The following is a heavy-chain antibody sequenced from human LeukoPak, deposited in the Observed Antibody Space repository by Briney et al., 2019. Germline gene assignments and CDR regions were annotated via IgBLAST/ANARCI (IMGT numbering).Heavy chain of an antibody. CDR2: IYYSGST. Sequence: PSETLSLTCTVSGGSISSYYWSWIRQPPGKGLEWIGYIYYSGSTNYNPSLKSRVTISVDTSKNQFSLKLSSVTAADTAVYYCARDVAVAGNFDYWGQGTLVIVSS. D-gene: IGHD6-19*01. CDR1: GGSISSYY. J-gene: IGHJ4*02. CDR3: ARDVAVAGNFDY. V-gene: IGHV4-59*01.